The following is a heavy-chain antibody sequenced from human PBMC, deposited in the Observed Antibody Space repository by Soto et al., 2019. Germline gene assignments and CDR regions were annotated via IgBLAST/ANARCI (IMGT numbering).Heavy chain of an antibody. CDR2: IYHSGST. CDR1: GGSISSGGYS. CDR3: ATPHYGVFTGYTNWFGP. Sequence: PSETLSLTCAVSGGSISSGGYSWSWIRQPPGTGLEWIGYIYHSGSTYYNPSLKSRVTISVDRSKNQFSLKLSSVTAADTAVYYCATPHYGVFTGYTNWFGPWHKGTLVTVCS. D-gene: IGHD3-9*01. V-gene: IGHV4-30-2*01. J-gene: IGHJ5*02.